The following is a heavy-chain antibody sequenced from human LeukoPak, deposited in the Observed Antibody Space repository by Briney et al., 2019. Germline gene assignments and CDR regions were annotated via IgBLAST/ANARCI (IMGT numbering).Heavy chain of an antibody. Sequence: SETLSLTCAVYGGSFSGYYWSWIRQPPGKGLEWIGEINHSGSTNYNPSLKSRVTISVDTSKNQFSLKLSSVTAADTAVYYCARGPYRGFDYWGQGPLVTVSS. D-gene: IGHD1-14*01. CDR3: ARGPYRGFDY. V-gene: IGHV4-34*01. CDR2: INHSGST. CDR1: GGSFSGYY. J-gene: IGHJ4*02.